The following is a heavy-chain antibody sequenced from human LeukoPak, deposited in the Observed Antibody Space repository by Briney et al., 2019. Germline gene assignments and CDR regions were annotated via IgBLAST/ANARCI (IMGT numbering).Heavy chain of an antibody. CDR3: ARDCSLRPAAGH. CDR2: IHSGGDT. CDR1: GFTFSSYA. D-gene: IGHD6-25*01. J-gene: IGHJ4*02. Sequence: GRSLRLSCAASGFTFSSYAMHWVRQAPGKGLEWVSVIHSGGDTYYADSVKGRFTISRDSSKNTLFLQMNSLRAEDTAMYYCARDCSLRPAAGHWGQGTLVTVSS. V-gene: IGHV3-66*01.